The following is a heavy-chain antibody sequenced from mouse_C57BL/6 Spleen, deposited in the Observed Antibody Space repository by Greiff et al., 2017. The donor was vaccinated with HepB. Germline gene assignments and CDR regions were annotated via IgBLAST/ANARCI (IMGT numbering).Heavy chain of an antibody. CDR3: ARRNGYYPYYFDY. Sequence: EVHLVESGGGLVKPGGSLKLSCAASGFTFSSYAMSWVRQTPEKRLEWVATISDGGRYTYYPDNVKGRFTISRDNAKNNLYLQMSHLKSEDTAMYYCARRNGYYPYYFDYWGQGTTLTVSS. CDR2: ISDGGRYT. V-gene: IGHV5-4*01. J-gene: IGHJ2*01. CDR1: GFTFSSYA. D-gene: IGHD2-3*01.